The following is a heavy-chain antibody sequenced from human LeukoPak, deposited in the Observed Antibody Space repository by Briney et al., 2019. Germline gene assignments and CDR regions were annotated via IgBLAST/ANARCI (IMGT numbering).Heavy chain of an antibody. V-gene: IGHV5-51*01. D-gene: IGHD3-10*01. CDR3: ARPLGYYTSGIYYYYFDS. Sequence: GESLQISCKGSGYFFTGYWIGWVRQMPGKGLEWMGIIYPHDSDTRYSPSFQGQVTISADKSISTAYLQWSSLKASDTAIYYCARPLGYYTSGIYYYYFDSWGQGTLVTVSS. CDR1: GYFFTGYW. CDR2: IYPHDSDT. J-gene: IGHJ4*02.